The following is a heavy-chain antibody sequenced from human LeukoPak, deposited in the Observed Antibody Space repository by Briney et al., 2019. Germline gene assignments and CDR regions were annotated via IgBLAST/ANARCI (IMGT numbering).Heavy chain of an antibody. CDR2: ISWDSDSI. CDR3: ARDHYDSSGTHYYYYMDV. D-gene: IGHD3-22*01. J-gene: IGHJ6*03. V-gene: IGHV3-9*01. Sequence: GGSLRLSCAASGFIFDDYAMHWVRQAPGKGLEWVSGISWDSDSIDYADSVKGRFTISRDNAKNSLYLQMNSLRAEDTAVYYCARDHYDSSGTHYYYYMDVWGKGTTVTISS. CDR1: GFIFDDYA.